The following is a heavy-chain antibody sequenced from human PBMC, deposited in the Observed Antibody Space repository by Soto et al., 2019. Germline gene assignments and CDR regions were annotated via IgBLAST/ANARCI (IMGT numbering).Heavy chain of an antibody. Sequence: QAQLQESGPGLVKPSETLSLTCTVSSAPITKYYWGWVRQAPGRGLEWIGFTHHSGYISYSPSLKSRVTVSVDPSKTEVSLKLTSVTAADTAVYYCGSLQDFINWCFDSWGQGVLVTVSS. CDR2: THHSGYI. J-gene: IGHJ4*02. D-gene: IGHD2-15*01. CDR3: GSLQDFINWCFDS. V-gene: IGHV4-4*09. CDR1: SAPITKYY.